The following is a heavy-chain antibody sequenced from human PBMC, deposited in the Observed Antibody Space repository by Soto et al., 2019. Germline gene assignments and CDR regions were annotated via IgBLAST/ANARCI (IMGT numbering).Heavy chain of an antibody. CDR3: ARRRGPYSSGWYVPGYSYYGMDV. CDR2: INHSGST. V-gene: IGHV4-34*01. Sequence: SETLSLTCAVYGGSFSGYYWSWIRQPPGKGLEWIGEINHSGSTNYNPSLKSLVTISVDTSKNQFSLKLSSVTAADTDVYYCARRRGPYSSGWYVPGYSYYGMDVWGQGTTVTVSS. D-gene: IGHD6-19*01. J-gene: IGHJ6*02. CDR1: GGSFSGYY.